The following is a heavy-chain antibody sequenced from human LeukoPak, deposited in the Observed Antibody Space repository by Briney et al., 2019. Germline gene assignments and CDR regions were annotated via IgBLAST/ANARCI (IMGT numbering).Heavy chain of an antibody. J-gene: IGHJ4*02. CDR2: TYYSGST. CDR1: AGSISSSSLY. CDR3: ARHVGIGAVGGDRLGGVDY. D-gene: IGHD6-19*01. Sequence: SETLSLTCTVSAGSISSSSLYWGWIRQPPGKGLELLGTTYYSGSTYSNSALKSRVTISLDTSKYPFSLNLSSVTAADTAVYYCARHVGIGAVGGDRLGGVDYWGQGTLVTVSS. V-gene: IGHV4-39*01.